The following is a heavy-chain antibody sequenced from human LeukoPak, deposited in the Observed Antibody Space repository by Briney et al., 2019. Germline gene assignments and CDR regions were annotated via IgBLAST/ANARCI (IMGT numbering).Heavy chain of an antibody. CDR2: IGSSGSTI. J-gene: IGHJ6*02. D-gene: IGHD1-1*01. V-gene: IGHV3-48*03. CDR3: ARVGYSRTGTMYYYYGMDV. Sequence: PGGSLRLSCAASGFTFGSYEMNWVRQAPGKGLEWVSYIGSSGSTIYYTDSVKGRFTISRDNAKNSLYLQMNSLRAEDTAVYYCARVGYSRTGTMYYYYGMDVWGQGTTVTVSS. CDR1: GFTFGSYE.